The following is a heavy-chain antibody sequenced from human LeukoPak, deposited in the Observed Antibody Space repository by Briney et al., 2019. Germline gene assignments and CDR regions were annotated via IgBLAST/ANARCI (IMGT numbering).Heavy chain of an antibody. CDR2: IHYSGNT. Sequence: PSETLSLTCTVSGGSIISSGFHWGWIRQTPGKGLEWIGSIHYSGNTYYNPSLKSRITISVDTSKNQFSLNLSSVTAADTAVYYCARDGGSRRPNWFDPWGQGTLVTVSS. CDR3: ARDGGSRRPNWFDP. D-gene: IGHD3-16*01. V-gene: IGHV4-39*07. CDR1: GGSIISSGFH. J-gene: IGHJ5*02.